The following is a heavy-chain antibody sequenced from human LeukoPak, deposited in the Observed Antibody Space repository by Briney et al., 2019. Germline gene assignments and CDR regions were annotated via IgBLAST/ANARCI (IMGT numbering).Heavy chain of an antibody. Sequence: GGSLRLSCAASGFTFSSYSMNWVRQAPGKGLEWVSSISGSRSYIYYADSLRGRFTISRDNAKNSLYLQMSSLRAEDTAVYYCARDRSRIVLMVYADYYYMDVWGKGTTVTVSS. CDR3: ARDRSRIVLMVYADYYYMDV. J-gene: IGHJ6*03. CDR2: ISGSRSYI. D-gene: IGHD2-8*01. CDR1: GFTFSSYS. V-gene: IGHV3-21*01.